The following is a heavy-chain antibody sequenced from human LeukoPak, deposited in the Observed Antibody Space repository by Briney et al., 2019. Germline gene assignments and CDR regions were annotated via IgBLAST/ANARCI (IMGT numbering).Heavy chain of an antibody. CDR3: ARDVYCSGGSCYSGWFDP. CDR1: GGSISSYY. Sequence: SETLSLTCIVSGGSISSYYWSWIRQPPGKGLEWIGYIYYSGSTNYNPSLKSRVTISVDTSKNQFSLKLSSVTAADTAVYYCARDVYCSGGSCYSGWFDPWGQGTLVTVSS. J-gene: IGHJ5*02. V-gene: IGHV4-59*01. CDR2: IYYSGST. D-gene: IGHD2-15*01.